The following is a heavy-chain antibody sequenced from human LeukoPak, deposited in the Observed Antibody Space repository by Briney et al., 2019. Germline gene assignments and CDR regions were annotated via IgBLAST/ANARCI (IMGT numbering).Heavy chain of an antibody. D-gene: IGHD2-2*01. J-gene: IGHJ4*02. CDR3: ARVYQSAEYYFDY. Sequence: SETLSLTCAVHGGSFSGYHWSWIRQPPGKGLEWIGYIYYTGSTEYHPSLKSRVTISLDTSRNQFSLKLTSVTAADTAVYYCARVYQSAEYYFDYWGQGNLVSVSS. CDR1: GGSFSGYH. V-gene: IGHV4-59*01. CDR2: IYYTGST.